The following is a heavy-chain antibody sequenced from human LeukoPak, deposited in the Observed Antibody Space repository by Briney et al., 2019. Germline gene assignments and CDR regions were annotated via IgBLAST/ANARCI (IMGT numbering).Heavy chain of an antibody. Sequence: GGSLRLSCAASGFTFSSYAMHWVRQAPGKGLEYVSAISSNGGSTYYANSVKGRFTISRDNSKNTLYLQMGSLRAEDMAVYYCARGYYDILTGYPELGYWGQGTLVTVSS. CDR3: ARGYYDILTGYPELGY. J-gene: IGHJ4*02. CDR1: GFTFSSYA. CDR2: ISSNGGST. V-gene: IGHV3-64*01. D-gene: IGHD3-9*01.